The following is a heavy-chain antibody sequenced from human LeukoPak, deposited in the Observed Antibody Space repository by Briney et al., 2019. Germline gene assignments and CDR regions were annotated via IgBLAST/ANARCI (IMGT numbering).Heavy chain of an antibody. CDR2: IWYDGSNK. D-gene: IGHD1-1*01. CDR3: ARIGGTGYFDY. Sequence: GGSLRLSCATSGFTFSSYGMHWVRQAPSKGLEWVAFIWYDGSNKYYADSVKGRFTISRDNSKNTLYLQMNSLRVDDTAVYYCARIGGTGYFDYWGQGTLVTVSS. CDR1: GFTFSSYG. J-gene: IGHJ4*02. V-gene: IGHV3-33*01.